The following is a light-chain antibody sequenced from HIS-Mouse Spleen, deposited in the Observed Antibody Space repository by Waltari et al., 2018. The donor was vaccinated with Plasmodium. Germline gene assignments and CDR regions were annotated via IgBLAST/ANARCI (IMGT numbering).Light chain of an antibody. J-gene: IGLJ3*02. Sequence: SYELTQPPSVSVSPGQTARITCSGDAVPKQYAYWYQQKPGQAPVLVLYKDSERPSGIPERFSGSSSGTTVTLTISGVQAEDEADYYCQSADSSGTPNWVFGGGTKLTVL. V-gene: IGLV3-25*03. CDR2: KDS. CDR3: QSADSSGTPNWV. CDR1: AVPKQY.